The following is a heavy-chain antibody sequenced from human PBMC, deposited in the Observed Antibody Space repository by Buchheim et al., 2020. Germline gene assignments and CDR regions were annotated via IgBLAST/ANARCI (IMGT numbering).Heavy chain of an antibody. CDR2: INAGNGNT. CDR1: GYTFTSYA. D-gene: IGHD3-3*01. CDR3: ARDARITIFGVVSDYWYFDL. Sequence: QVQLVQSGAEVKKPGASVKVSCKASGYTFTSYAMHWVRQAPGQRLEWMGWINAGNGNTKYSQKFQGRVTITRDTSARTAYMELSSLRSEDTAVYYCARDARITIFGVVSDYWYFDLWGRGTL. V-gene: IGHV1-3*01. J-gene: IGHJ2*01.